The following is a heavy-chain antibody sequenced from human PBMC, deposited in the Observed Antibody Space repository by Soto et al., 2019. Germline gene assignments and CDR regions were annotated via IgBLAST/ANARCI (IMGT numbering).Heavy chain of an antibody. Sequence: QVQLQQWGAGLLKPSETLSLTCAVYGGSFSGYYWSWIRQPPGKGLEWIGEINHSGSTNYNPSLKSSVHISVDTSKNHFSLKLSSVPAADTAVYYCARGPRTRGTSSILAYWGQGTRVPV. CDR1: GGSFSGYY. CDR2: INHSGST. J-gene: IGHJ4*02. CDR3: ARGPRTRGTSSILAY. V-gene: IGHV4-34*01. D-gene: IGHD4-17*01.